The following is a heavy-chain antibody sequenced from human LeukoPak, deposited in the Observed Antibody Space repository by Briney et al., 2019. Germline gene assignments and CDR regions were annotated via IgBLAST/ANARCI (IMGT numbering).Heavy chain of an antibody. V-gene: IGHV3-23*01. D-gene: IGHD3-16*01. Sequence: PGGSLRLSCAASGFTFSSYAMSWVRQAPGKGLEWVSAISGSGGSTYYADSVKGRFTISGDNSKNTLYLQMNSLRAEDTAVYYCASRGGLDSEYYYYYMDVWGKGTTVTVSS. J-gene: IGHJ6*03. CDR1: GFTFSSYA. CDR3: ASRGGLDSEYYYYYMDV. CDR2: ISGSGGST.